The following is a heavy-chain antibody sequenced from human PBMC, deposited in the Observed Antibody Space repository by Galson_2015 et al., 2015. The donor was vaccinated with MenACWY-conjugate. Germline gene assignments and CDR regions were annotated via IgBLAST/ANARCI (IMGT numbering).Heavy chain of an antibody. V-gene: IGHV3-74*01. CDR1: GFTFSSSR. Sequence: SLRLSCAASGFTFSSSRMHWVRRAPGTGLVRVSRTNSAGSSTRHADSVKGRFTIPRVHAKNTLYLQMNSLRAEDTAVYYCARVKWQQLTADYWGQGTLVTVSS. CDR2: TNSAGSST. CDR3: ARVKWQQLTADY. D-gene: IGHD1-26*01. J-gene: IGHJ4*02.